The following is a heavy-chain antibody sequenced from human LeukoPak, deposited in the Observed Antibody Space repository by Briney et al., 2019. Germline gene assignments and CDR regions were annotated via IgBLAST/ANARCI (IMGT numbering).Heavy chain of an antibody. V-gene: IGHV3-15*01. D-gene: IGHD3-22*01. J-gene: IGHJ4*02. CDR2: IKSKTGGGTA. CDR1: GFSVSNNY. Sequence: GGSLRLSCVVSGFSVSNNYIIWVRQAPGKGLEWVGRIKSKTGGGTADYAAPVKGRFTISRDDSKNTLYLQMNSLKTEDTAVYYCTTADSSGRFLIDYWGQGTLVTVSS. CDR3: TTADSSGRFLIDY.